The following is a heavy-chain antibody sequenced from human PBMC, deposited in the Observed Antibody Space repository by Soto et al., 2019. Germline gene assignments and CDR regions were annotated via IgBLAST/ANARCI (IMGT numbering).Heavy chain of an antibody. CDR2: IWYDGSYK. J-gene: IGHJ4*02. D-gene: IGHD2-8*01. Sequence: GGSLRLSCAASGFTFSNHGMHWVRQAPGKGLEWVAVIWYDGSYKYYADSVKGRFTISRDNSKNTLYLQMNSLRAEDTALYYCARQDMVSYYFDSWGQGTLVTVSS. V-gene: IGHV3-33*01. CDR3: ARQDMVSYYFDS. CDR1: GFTFSNHG.